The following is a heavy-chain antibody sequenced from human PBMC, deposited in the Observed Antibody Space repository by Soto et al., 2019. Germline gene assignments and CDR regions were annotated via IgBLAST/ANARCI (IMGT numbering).Heavy chain of an antibody. J-gene: IGHJ4*02. D-gene: IGHD1-26*01. Sequence: SVKVSCKASGGTFSNCAINWVRQAPGQGLEWTGGIIPLFGTPNYAQKFQGRVTFTAHKSTSTAYMELRSLRSDDTAVYYCARGWETVGTTTPFAYWGQGTLVTVSS. V-gene: IGHV1-69*06. CDR2: IIPLFGTP. CDR1: GGTFSNCA. CDR3: ARGWETVGTTTPFAY.